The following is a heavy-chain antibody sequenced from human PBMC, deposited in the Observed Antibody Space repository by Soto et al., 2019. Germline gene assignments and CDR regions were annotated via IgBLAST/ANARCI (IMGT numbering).Heavy chain of an antibody. D-gene: IGHD3-22*01. CDR3: AKDRGLYYYDSSGLDY. V-gene: IGHV3-23*01. CDR1: GFTFSSYA. Sequence: EVQLLESGGGLVQPGGSLILSCAASGFTFSSYAMSWVRQAPGKGLEWVSPISGSGNSTNYADSVKGRFTISRDNSKNTLYLQMNSLRAEDTAVYYCAKDRGLYYYDSSGLDYWGQGTLVTVSS. J-gene: IGHJ4*02. CDR2: ISGSGNST.